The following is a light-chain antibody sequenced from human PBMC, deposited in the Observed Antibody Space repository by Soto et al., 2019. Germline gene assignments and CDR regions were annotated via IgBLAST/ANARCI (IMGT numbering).Light chain of an antibody. Sequence: DIQMTQSPSSLSASVGDRVTITCQASQDISNYLNWYQQKPGKAPKLLIYDASNLETGDLSRFSGSGSGTDFTLTISSLQPEDIATYYCQQYDNLPLTFGGGTKVEIK. J-gene: IGKJ4*01. V-gene: IGKV1-33*01. CDR2: DAS. CDR1: QDISNY. CDR3: QQYDNLPLT.